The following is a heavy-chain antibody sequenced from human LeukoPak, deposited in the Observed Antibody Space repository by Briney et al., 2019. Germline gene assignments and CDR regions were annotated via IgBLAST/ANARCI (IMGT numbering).Heavy chain of an antibody. CDR2: ISDPHSGSET. Sequence: PGGSLRLSCAASGFTFSSYTMNWVGQALGQGLEWVSTISDPHSGSETHYADSVKGRFTISRDDSQNTLYLQMDSLRAEDTAVYYCANLRIQLWQPVGRWFDPWGQGTLVTVSS. CDR3: ANLRIQLWQPVGRWFDP. CDR1: GFTFSSYT. D-gene: IGHD5-18*01. V-gene: IGHV3-23*01. J-gene: IGHJ5*02.